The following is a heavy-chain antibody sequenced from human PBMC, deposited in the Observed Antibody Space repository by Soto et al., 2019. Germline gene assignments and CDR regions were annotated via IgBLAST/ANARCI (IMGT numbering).Heavy chain of an antibody. D-gene: IGHD3-22*01. CDR1: GVTFSTYA. CDR2: ISNTGGAT. J-gene: IGHJ5*02. Sequence: EVQLLESGGGLVQPGGSLRLSCAASGVTFSTYAMNWVRQAPGKGLEWVSTISNTGGATFYAGSVKGRFTISRDNSKNTLYLHMNSLRADDSAIYFCAVGRHKTSGSNTWFDPWGRGTLVTVSS. CDR3: AVGRHKTSGSNTWFDP. V-gene: IGHV3-23*01.